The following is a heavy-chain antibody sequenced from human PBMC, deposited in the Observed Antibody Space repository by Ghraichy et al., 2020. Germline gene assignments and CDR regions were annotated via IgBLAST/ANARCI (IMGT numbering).Heavy chain of an antibody. Sequence: SETLSLTCTVSGGSFSTYYWNWIRQPPGKGLEWIGYIYYSGSTNYNPSLKGRVTISVDTSMNQFSLKLNSVTAADTAVYFCARDSPDYWYFDLWGRGTLVAVSS. CDR3: ARDSPDYWYFDL. J-gene: IGHJ2*01. CDR1: GGSFSTYY. CDR2: IYYSGST. V-gene: IGHV4-59*01.